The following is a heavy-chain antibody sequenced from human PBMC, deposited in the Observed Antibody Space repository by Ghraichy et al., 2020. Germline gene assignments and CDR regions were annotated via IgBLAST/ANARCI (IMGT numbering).Heavy chain of an antibody. V-gene: IGHV3-23*01. CDR1: GFTFRSYA. Sequence: GESLNISCTASGFTFRSYAMTWVRQAPGKGLEWVSGLSGSGDRTYYAESVKGRFTISRDNSKNTLYLQMNSLKADDTAVYYCAKADLRGNYFDLWGQGTLVTVSP. CDR2: LSGSGDRT. D-gene: IGHD1-26*01. CDR3: AKADLRGNYFDL. J-gene: IGHJ4*02.